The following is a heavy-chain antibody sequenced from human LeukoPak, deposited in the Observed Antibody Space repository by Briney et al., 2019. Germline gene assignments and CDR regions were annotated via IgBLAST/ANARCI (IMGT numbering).Heavy chain of an antibody. D-gene: IGHD3-22*01. J-gene: IGHJ4*02. Sequence: GGSLRLSCAASGFTFSNYNINWVRQAPGKGLEWVSFIGSSSSPIYYADSVKGRFTVSRDNAKNSLYLHLNSLRDEDTAVYYCARGVDYYENSGTIDYWGQGTLVTVSS. CDR2: IGSSSSPI. V-gene: IGHV3-48*02. CDR1: GFTFSNYN. CDR3: ARGVDYYENSGTIDY.